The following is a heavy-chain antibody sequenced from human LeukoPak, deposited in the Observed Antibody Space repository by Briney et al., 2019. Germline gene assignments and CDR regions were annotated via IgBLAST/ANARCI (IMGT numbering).Heavy chain of an antibody. V-gene: IGHV1-69*04. J-gene: IGHJ4*02. CDR2: IIPILGIA. CDR3: ARVVYYYDSSMEY. CDR1: GGTFSSYA. D-gene: IGHD3-22*01. Sequence: GASVKVPCKASGGTFSSYAISWVRQAPGQGLEWMGRIIPILGIANYAQKFQGRVTITADKSTSTAYMELSSLRSEDTAVYYCARVVYYYDSSMEYWGQGTPVTVSS.